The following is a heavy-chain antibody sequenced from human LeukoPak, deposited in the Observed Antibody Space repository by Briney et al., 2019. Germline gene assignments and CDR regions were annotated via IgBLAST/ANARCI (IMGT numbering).Heavy chain of an antibody. CDR1: GYTFTRYA. Sequence: ASVKVSCKASGYTFTRYAIHWVRQAPGQRLEWMGWINVGNGNTQYSQDFQGRVTITRDTSASTAYMELSSLRSDDMAVYYCARSVGTQYLDSWGQGTLVTLSS. CDR2: INVGNGNT. V-gene: IGHV1-3*03. D-gene: IGHD1-14*01. CDR3: ARSVGTQYLDS. J-gene: IGHJ4*02.